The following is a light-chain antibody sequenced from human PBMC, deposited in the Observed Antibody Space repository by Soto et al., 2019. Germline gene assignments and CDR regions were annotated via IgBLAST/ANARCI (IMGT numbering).Light chain of an antibody. CDR1: QGLSSW. CDR3: QQANSFPFT. J-gene: IGKJ3*01. V-gene: IGKV1-12*01. Sequence: DLQMTQSPSSLSASVGDRVTITCRASQGLSSWLSWYQQKPGKAPKLLIYGASNLQSWVPSRFSGSGSGTDFTLTISILQPEDFATYFCQQANSFPFTFGPGTKVDI. CDR2: GAS.